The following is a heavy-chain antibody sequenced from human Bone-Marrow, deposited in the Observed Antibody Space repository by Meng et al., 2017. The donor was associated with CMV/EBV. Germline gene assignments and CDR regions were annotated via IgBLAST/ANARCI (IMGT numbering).Heavy chain of an antibody. D-gene: IGHD3-10*01. CDR1: GFTFSSYA. Sequence: GESLKISCAASGFTFSSYAMTWVRQAPGKGLEWVSGISGAGTNYADSVKGRFTISRDNSKNTLFLQMNSLRAEDTAVYYCAKEVFYYGDWGQGTLVTFSS. CDR2: ISGAGT. CDR3: AKEVFYYGD. J-gene: IGHJ4*02. V-gene: IGHV3-23*01.